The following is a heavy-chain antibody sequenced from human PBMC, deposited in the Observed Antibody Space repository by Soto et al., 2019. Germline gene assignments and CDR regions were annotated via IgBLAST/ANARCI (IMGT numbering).Heavy chain of an antibody. CDR3: ARHGSSGDYSDSSGWHNRFDF. J-gene: IGHJ5*01. CDR2: IIPIFGTA. V-gene: IGHV1-69*13. Sequence: SSVKVSCKASGGPFSSYAISWVRQAPGQGLEWMGGIIPIFGTANYAQKFQGRVTITADESTSTAYMELSSLRSEDTAVYYCARHGSSGDYSDSSGWHNRFDFRGQGTSVTVSS. CDR1: GGPFSSYA. D-gene: IGHD6-19*01.